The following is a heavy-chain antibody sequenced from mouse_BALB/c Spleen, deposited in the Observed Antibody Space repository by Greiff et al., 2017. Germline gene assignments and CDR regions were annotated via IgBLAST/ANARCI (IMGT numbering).Heavy chain of an antibody. CDR3: ARFAANWDIDY. CDR1: GYTFTSYV. V-gene: IGHV1-14*01. Sequence: EVQLQQSGPELVKPGASVQMSCKASGYTFTSYVMHWVKQTPGQALEWIGYINPYNDGTKYNEKVKGKATLTSDKSPSTAYMELSSLTSEDSAVYYCARFAANWDIDYWGQGTTRTVSS. J-gene: IGHJ2*01. CDR2: INPYNDGT. D-gene: IGHD4-1*01.